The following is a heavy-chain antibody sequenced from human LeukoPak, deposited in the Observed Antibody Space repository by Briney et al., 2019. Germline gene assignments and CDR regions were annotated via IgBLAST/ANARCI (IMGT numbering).Heavy chain of an antibody. D-gene: IGHD2-15*01. V-gene: IGHV4-31*03. CDR2: IYDSGST. CDR1: DGSISSGGYY. CDR3: ARVAEDKDDYNYMDV. J-gene: IGHJ6*03. Sequence: SETLSLTCTVSDGSISSGGYYWSWIRQHPGKALEWIGYIYDSGSTYYNPSLKSRVTLSVDTSKNQFSLKLSSVTAADTAVYYCARVAEDKDDYNYMDVWGKGTTVTVSS.